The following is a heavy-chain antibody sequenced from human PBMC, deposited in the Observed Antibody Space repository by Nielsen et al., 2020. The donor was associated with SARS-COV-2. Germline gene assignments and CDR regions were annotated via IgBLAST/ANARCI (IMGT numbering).Heavy chain of an antibody. J-gene: IGHJ6*02. Sequence: ASVKVSCKASGYSFSRYPRNWVRQAPGQGLEWMGWIDTNIGKPTPAQGFTGRFVFSSDTSVSTASLQISTLRAEDTAVYYCARENSGPGGTASYGMDLWGQGTTVTVSS. D-gene: IGHD3-10*01. V-gene: IGHV7-4-1*02. CDR2: IDTNIGKP. CDR3: ARENSGPGGTASYGMDL. CDR1: GYSFSRYP.